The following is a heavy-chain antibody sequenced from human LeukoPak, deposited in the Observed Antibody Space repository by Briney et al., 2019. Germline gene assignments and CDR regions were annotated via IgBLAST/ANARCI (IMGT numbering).Heavy chain of an antibody. J-gene: IGHJ5*02. V-gene: IGHV4-34*01. CDR2: INHSGST. CDR3: ARVPAAINWFDP. Sequence: PSETLSLTCAVYGGSFSGYCWSWIRQPPGKGLEWIGEINHSGSTNYNPSLKSRVTISVDTSKNQFSLKLSSVTAADTAVYYCARVPAAINWFDPWGQGTLVTVSS. CDR1: GGSFSGYC. D-gene: IGHD2-2*02.